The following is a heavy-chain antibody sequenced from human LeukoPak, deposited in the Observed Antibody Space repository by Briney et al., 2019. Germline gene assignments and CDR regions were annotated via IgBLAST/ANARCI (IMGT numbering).Heavy chain of an antibody. V-gene: IGHV3-66*02. CDR3: ARSIVTAGLGP. D-gene: IGHD1-26*01. J-gene: IGHJ5*02. CDR1: GFSVSGNS. CDR2: IHAAGGT. Sequence: GGSLRLACAASGFSVSGNSLNWARQAPGKGLEWVSVIHAAGGTYYADSVKGRFTISRDASTNTLYLQMNSLRVEDTAVYYCARSIVTAGLGPWGQGTLVTVSS.